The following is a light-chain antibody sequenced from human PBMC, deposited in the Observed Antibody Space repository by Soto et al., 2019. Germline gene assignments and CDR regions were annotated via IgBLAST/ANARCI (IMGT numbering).Light chain of an antibody. V-gene: IGKV3-20*01. CDR3: QQYYNWPLEYT. CDR2: GAS. J-gene: IGKJ2*01. CDR1: QSLRSSY. Sequence: EVVLTQSPNTLSLSPGERATLSCWASQSLRSSYLAWYQRKPGQAPRLLMFGASRRATGIPDRFNGSGSGTDFILTISSLQSEDFAVYWCQQYYNWPLEYTFGQGTKLEI.